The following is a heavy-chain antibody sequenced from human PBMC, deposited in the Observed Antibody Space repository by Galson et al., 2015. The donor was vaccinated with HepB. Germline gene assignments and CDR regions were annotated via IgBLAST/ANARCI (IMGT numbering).Heavy chain of an antibody. CDR2: VNRGGSA. CDR1: SGSFTNYD. D-gene: IGHD2-21*01. J-gene: IGHJ1*01. Sequence: SETLSLTCGVSSGSFTNYDWNWVRQAPGKGPEWIGEVNRGGSANVTPSLQSRVTITRDPSKSQFSLRLSSITAADTAMYYCVAGPFGPRFQFWYSPVYLQHWGRGTQVIVSS. V-gene: IGHV4-34*01. CDR3: VAGPFGPRFQFWYSPVYLQH.